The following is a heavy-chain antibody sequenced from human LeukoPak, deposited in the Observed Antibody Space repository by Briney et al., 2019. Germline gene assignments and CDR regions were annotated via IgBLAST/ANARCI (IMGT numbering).Heavy chain of an antibody. V-gene: IGHV3-7*05. CDR1: GFTFSTYR. Sequence: GGSLRLSCAASGFTFSTYRMKWVRQAPGKGLGWVAHIKDDGSEKYYADSLKGRFTISRDNAKNSLFLQMNSLRAEDTAVYYCARGTWTCFIWWGQGTLVTVSS. CDR3: ARGTWTCFIW. CDR2: IKDDGSEK. D-gene: IGHD3/OR15-3a*01. J-gene: IGHJ4*02.